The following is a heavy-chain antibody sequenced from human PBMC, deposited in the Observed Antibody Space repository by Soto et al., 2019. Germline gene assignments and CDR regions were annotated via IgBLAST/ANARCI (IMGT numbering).Heavy chain of an antibody. D-gene: IGHD4-17*01. Sequence: SGPTLVNPTDTLTLTCTFSGFSLDTESMRVSWIRQPPGKALEWLARIDWDDDKFYTPSLKTRLTISKDTSKNQVVLTMTNMDLVDSGTYYCARDYGDYYFDYWGKGALVTVSS. J-gene: IGHJ4*02. CDR3: ARDYGDYYFDY. CDR1: GFSLDTESMR. V-gene: IGHV2-70*04. CDR2: IDWDDDK.